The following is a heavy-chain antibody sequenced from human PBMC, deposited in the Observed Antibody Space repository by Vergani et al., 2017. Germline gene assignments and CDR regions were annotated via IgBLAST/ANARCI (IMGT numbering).Heavy chain of an antibody. CDR3: ARDQYDIKTGSNWFDP. Sequence: EVQLVESGGGLVQPGGSLRLSCAASGFTFSSYWMSWVRQAPGKGLEWVANIKQDGSEKYYVDSVKGRFTISRDNAKNSLYLQMNSLRAEDTAVYYCARDQYDIKTGSNWFDPWGQGTLVTVSS. CDR2: IKQDGSEK. V-gene: IGHV3-7*01. J-gene: IGHJ5*02. D-gene: IGHD3-9*01. CDR1: GFTFSSYW.